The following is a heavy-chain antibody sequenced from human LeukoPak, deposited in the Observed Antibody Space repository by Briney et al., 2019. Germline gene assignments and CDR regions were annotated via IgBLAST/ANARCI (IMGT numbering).Heavy chain of an antibody. CDR2: INPNSGGT. D-gene: IGHD3-10*01. V-gene: IGHV1-2*02. Sequence: ASVKVSCKASGYTFTGYYMHWVRQAPGQGLEWMGWINPNSGGTNYAQKFQGRVTMTRNTSISTAYMELSSLRSEDTAVYYCARLPLWFGELPPYYFDYWGQGTLVTVSS. CDR1: GYTFTGYY. J-gene: IGHJ4*02. CDR3: ARLPLWFGELPPYYFDY.